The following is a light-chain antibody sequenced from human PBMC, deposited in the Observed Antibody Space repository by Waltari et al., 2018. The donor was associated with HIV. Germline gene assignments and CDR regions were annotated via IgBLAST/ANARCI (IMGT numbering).Light chain of an antibody. CDR3: CSYAGSREV. CDR1: SSDVGSYNL. CDR2: EVT. V-gene: IGLV2-23*02. Sequence: QSALTQPASVSGSPGQSITISCTGTSSDVGSYNLVSWYQQHPGKAPKLMIYEVTKRPSGVSNRCSGSKSGNTASLTISGLQAEDEADYYCCSYAGSREVFGGGTKLTVL. J-gene: IGLJ3*02.